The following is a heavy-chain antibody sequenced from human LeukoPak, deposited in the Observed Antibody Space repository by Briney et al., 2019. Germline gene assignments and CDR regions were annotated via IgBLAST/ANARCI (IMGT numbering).Heavy chain of an antibody. CDR1: GGSFSGYY. CDR2: INHSGST. V-gene: IGHV4-34*01. J-gene: IGHJ4*02. CDR3: ARDRIAVAGTMDY. D-gene: IGHD6-19*01. Sequence: PSETLSLTCAVYGGSFSGYYWSWIRQPPGKGLEWIGEINHSGSTNYNPSLKSRVTISVDTSKNQFSLKLSSVTAADTAVYYSARDRIAVAGTMDYWGQGTLVTVSS.